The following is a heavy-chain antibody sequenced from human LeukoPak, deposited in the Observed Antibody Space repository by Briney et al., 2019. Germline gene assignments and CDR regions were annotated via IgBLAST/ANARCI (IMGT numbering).Heavy chain of an antibody. V-gene: IGHV1-69*13. D-gene: IGHD3-22*01. J-gene: IGHJ4*02. CDR3: ARVRYYYDSSGYSFDY. Sequence: SVKVSCKSSGGTFSSYAISWVRQAPGQGLEWMGGIIPIFGTANYAQKFQGRVTITADESTSREYMELSSLRSEDTDVYYCARVRYYYDSSGYSFDYWGQGTLVTVSS. CDR1: GGTFSSYA. CDR2: IIPIFGTA.